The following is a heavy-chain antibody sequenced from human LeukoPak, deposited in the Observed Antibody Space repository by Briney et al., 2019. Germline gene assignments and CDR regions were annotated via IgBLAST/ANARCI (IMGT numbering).Heavy chain of an antibody. CDR1: GGSISSTNW. J-gene: IGHJ4*02. D-gene: IGHD6-6*01. CDR2: IYHSGST. V-gene: IGHV4-4*02. Sequence: SGTLSLTCAVSGGSISSTNWWSWVRQPPGKGLEWIGEIYHSGSTNYNPSLKSRVTISVDKSKNQFSLILSSVTAADTAMYYCATSPHASCFDFWGQGTLVTVSS. CDR3: ATSPHASCFDF.